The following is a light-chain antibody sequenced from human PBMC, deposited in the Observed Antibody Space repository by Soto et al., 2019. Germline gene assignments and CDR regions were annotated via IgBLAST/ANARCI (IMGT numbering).Light chain of an antibody. J-gene: IGLJ1*01. CDR3: CLYIGATTYV. CDR1: SSDIGAYDY. V-gene: IGLV2-14*01. Sequence: QSALTQPASLSGSPGQSITISCTGTSSDIGAYDYVSWFQQHPGKAPKLMISEVNNRPSGVSNRFSGSTSVNSASLTISGLQADDEADYYCCLYIGATTYVFGTWTKVTVL. CDR2: EVN.